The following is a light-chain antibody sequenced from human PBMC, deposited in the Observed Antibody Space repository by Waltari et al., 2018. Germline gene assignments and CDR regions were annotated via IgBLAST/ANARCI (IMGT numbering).Light chain of an antibody. CDR3: QNHERLPAT. J-gene: IGKJ1*01. V-gene: IGKV3-20*01. CDR2: AAS. CDR1: QSISKY. Sequence: EVVLTQSPDTLSLSPGERATLSCRASQSISKYLVWYQQRPGQAPRLLIYAASTRATGIPDRFSGSGFGTDFSLTISRLEPEDFAVYYCQNHERLPATFGQGTRVEIK.